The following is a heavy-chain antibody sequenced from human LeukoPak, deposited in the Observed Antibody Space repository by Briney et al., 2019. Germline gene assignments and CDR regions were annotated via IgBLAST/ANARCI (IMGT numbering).Heavy chain of an antibody. J-gene: IGHJ4*02. Sequence: SQTLSLTCAVSGGSISSGGYSWSWIRQPPGKGLEWIGYIYHSGSTYYNPSLKSRVTISVDTSKNQFSLKLSSVTAADTAVYYCAAIDYYDSSGYYSFDYWGQGTLVTVSS. CDR1: GGSISSGGYS. CDR2: IYHSGST. V-gene: IGHV4-30-2*01. CDR3: AAIDYYDSSGYYSFDY. D-gene: IGHD3-22*01.